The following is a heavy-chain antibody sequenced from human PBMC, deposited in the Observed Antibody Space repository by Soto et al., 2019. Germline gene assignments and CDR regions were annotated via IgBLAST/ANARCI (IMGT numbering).Heavy chain of an antibody. CDR2: ISHDGSNK. V-gene: IGHV3-30-3*01. CDR3: ASVPGSPGYHGLDV. Sequence: QFQLVESGGGVVQPGRSLRLSCAASGFIFSTYAIHWVRQAPGKGPEWVAVISHDGSNKYHTDSVRGRFTISRDNAKNSLSLQMNSLRVEDTAVYFCASVPGSPGYHGLDVWGQGTTVTVSS. CDR1: GFIFSTYA. D-gene: IGHD6-19*01. J-gene: IGHJ6*02.